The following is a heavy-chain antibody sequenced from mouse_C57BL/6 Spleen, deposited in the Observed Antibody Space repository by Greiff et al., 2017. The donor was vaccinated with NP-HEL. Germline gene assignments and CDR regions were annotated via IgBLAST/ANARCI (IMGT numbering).Heavy chain of an antibody. CDR1: GYSFTDYN. Sequence: EVQLQQSGPELVKPGASVKISCKASGYSFTDYNMNWVKQSNGESLEWIGVINPNYGTTSYNQKFKGKATLTVDQSSSTAYMQLNSLTSEDAAVYYCARHGVTTVVGYYFDDWGQGTTLTVSS. CDR3: ARHGVTTVVGYYFDD. J-gene: IGHJ2*01. V-gene: IGHV1-39*01. CDR2: INPNYGTT. D-gene: IGHD1-1*01.